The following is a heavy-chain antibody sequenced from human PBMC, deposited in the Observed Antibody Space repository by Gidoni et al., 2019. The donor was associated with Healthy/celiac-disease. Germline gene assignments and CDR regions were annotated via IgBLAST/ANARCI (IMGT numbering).Heavy chain of an antibody. Sequence: QVQLVESGGGVVQPGRSLRLSCAASGFTFSSYGMHRVRQAPGKGVEWVAVISYDGSNKYDADSVKGRFTISRDNSKNTLYLQMNSLRAEDTAVYYCAKDRVVVPAANWFDPWGQGTLVTVSS. V-gene: IGHV3-30*18. CDR3: AKDRVVVPAANWFDP. CDR1: GFTFSSYG. D-gene: IGHD2-2*01. J-gene: IGHJ5*02. CDR2: ISYDGSNK.